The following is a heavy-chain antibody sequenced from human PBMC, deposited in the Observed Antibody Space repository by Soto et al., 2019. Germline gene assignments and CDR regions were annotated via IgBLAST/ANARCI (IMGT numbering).Heavy chain of an antibody. CDR2: INPSGGST. CDR3: ARDVRDSSSSADAFDI. CDR1: GYTFTSYY. J-gene: IGHJ3*02. D-gene: IGHD6-13*01. V-gene: IGHV1-46*01. Sequence: ASVKVSCKVSGYTFTSYYMHWVRQAPGQGLEWMGIINPSGGSTSYAQKFQGRVTMTRDTSTSTVYMELSSLRSEDTAVYYCARDVRDSSSSADAFDIWGQGTMVTVSS.